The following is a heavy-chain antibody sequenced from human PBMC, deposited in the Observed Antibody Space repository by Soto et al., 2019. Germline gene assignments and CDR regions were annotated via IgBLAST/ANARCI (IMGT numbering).Heavy chain of an antibody. CDR3: ARGPRGLYHHDY. Sequence: GGSLRLSCAASGFTFSGDWMHWVRQAAGKGLVWVSRINMDGSSTNYADSVRGRFTISRDNAKNTLYLQMNSLRVDDTAVYYCARGPRGLYHHDYWGQGALVTV. CDR1: GFTFSGDW. D-gene: IGHD2-2*01. V-gene: IGHV3-74*01. CDR2: INMDGSST. J-gene: IGHJ4*02.